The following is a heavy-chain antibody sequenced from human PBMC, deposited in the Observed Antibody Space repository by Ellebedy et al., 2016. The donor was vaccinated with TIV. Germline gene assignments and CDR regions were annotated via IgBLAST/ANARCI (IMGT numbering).Heavy chain of an antibody. CDR3: ARGIGGYCDS. Sequence: HTGGSLRLSCVASGFTFSSYWMHWVRQAPGEGLEWVSRTNSDVSSPTYADSVKGRFTISRDNAKNTRYLQMNSLRAEDTAVYYCARGIGGYCDSWGQGTLVTVSS. J-gene: IGHJ4*02. CDR2: TNSDVSSP. CDR1: GFTFSSYW. D-gene: IGHD2-15*01. V-gene: IGHV3-74*03.